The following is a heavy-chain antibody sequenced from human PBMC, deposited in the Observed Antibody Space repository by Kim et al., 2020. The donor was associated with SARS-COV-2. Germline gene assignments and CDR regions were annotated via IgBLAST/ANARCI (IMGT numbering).Heavy chain of an antibody. CDR3: VGGRDF. V-gene: IGHV3-7*01. CDR2: IKGDGSEL. J-gene: IGHJ6*01. CDR1: KFTFSDYW. Sequence: GGSLRLSCAASKFTFSDYWMTWVRQAPGKGLEWVANIKGDGSELNYADSVKGRFAISRDNAKNLVFLQMNSLRLEDTAVYFCVGGRDFWGQGTMVSVSS.